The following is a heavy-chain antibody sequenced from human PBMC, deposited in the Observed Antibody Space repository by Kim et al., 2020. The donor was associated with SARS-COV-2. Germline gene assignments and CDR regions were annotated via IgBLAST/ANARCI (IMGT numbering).Heavy chain of an antibody. D-gene: IGHD3-9*01. V-gene: IGHV1-69*13. CDR2: IIPIFGTA. CDR3: ARGGGYYDILTGYSYTFPFDY. Sequence: SVKVSCKASGGTFSSYAISWVRQAPGQGLEWMGGIIPIFGTANYAQKFQGRVTITADESTSTAYMELSSLRSEDTAVYYCARGGGYYDILTGYSYTFPFDYWGQGTLVTVSS. CDR1: GGTFSSYA. J-gene: IGHJ4*02.